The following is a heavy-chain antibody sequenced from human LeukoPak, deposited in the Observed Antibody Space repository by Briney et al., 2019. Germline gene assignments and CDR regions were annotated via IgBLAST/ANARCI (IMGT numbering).Heavy chain of an antibody. V-gene: IGHV4-61*02. D-gene: IGHD2-2*01. CDR3: AREPAYQLPPPGAFDI. J-gene: IGHJ3*02. CDR2: IYTSGST. CDR1: GGSISSGSYY. Sequence: SETLSLTCTVSGGSISSGSYYWSWIRQPAGKGLEWIGRIYTSGSTNYNPSLKSRVTISVDTSKNQFSLKLSSVTAADTAVYYCAREPAYQLPPPGAFDIWGQGTMVSVSS.